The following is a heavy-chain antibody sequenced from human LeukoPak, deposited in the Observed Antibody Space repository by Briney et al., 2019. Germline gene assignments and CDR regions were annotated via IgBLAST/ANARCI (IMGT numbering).Heavy chain of an antibody. D-gene: IGHD3-10*01. CDR3: ARTYYDGSGSSEYFQH. CDR2: IIPIFGTA. V-gene: IGHV1-69*01. Sequence: GSSVKVSCKASGGTFSSYAISWVRQAPGQGLEWMEGIIPIFGTANYAQKFQGRVTITADESTSTAYMELSSLRSEDTAVYYCARTYYDGSGSSEYFQHWGQGTLVTVSS. J-gene: IGHJ1*01. CDR1: GGTFSSYA.